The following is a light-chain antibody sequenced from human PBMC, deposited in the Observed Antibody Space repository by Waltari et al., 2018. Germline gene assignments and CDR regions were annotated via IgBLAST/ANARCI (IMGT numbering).Light chain of an antibody. CDR2: AAS. CDR3: QQSFNTPRT. Sequence: DIQMTQSPSSLSASVGDRVTITCRASQSVSSYLNWYKQKPGKAPNLLIYAASSLQSGVPSRFSGSGSGTDFTLTIRSLQPEDFATYYCQQSFNTPRTFGQGTQVEVK. CDR1: QSVSSY. J-gene: IGKJ1*01. V-gene: IGKV1-39*01.